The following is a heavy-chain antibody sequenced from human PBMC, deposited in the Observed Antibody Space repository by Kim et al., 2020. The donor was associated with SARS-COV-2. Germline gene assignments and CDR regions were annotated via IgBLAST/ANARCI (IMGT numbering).Heavy chain of an antibody. D-gene: IGHD1-26*01. V-gene: IGHV3-7*01. J-gene: IGHJ4*02. CDR2: IKEDGSER. CDR3: ARDRSYSLDY. CDR1: GFTFSSDW. Sequence: GGSLRLSCAASGFTFSSDWMSWVRQVPGKGLEWVAKIKEDGSERYHVYSVEGRFTISRDNAKNSLYLQMNSLRAEDTGIYYCARDRSYSLDYWGQGTLVTVPS.